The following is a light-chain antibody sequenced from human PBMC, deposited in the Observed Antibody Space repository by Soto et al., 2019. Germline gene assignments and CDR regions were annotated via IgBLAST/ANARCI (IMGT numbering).Light chain of an antibody. V-gene: IGKV1-9*01. CDR1: HDISTF. Sequence: DIQLTQSPSLLSASIGDRVTITCRASHDISTFLAWYQQKPGKAPKLLIYEASTLQSGVPSRFSGSGSGTEFTLTISGLLPEDVEAYHCQQLYTLPFTFGQGTRL. J-gene: IGKJ5*01. CDR3: QQLYTLPFT. CDR2: EAS.